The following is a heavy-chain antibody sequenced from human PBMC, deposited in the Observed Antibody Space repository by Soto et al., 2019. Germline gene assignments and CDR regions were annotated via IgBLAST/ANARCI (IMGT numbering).Heavy chain of an antibody. D-gene: IGHD4-17*01. CDR2: ISYDGSNK. CDR3: ARDKSHRAVTTLGFDY. V-gene: IGHV3-30-3*01. J-gene: IGHJ4*02. CDR1: GFTFSSYA. Sequence: QVQLVESGGGVVQPGRSLRLSCAASGFTFSSYAMHWVRQAPGKGLEWVAVISYDGSNKYYADSVKGRFTISRDNSKNTLYLQMNSLRAEDTAVYYCARDKSHRAVTTLGFDYWGQGTLVTVSS.